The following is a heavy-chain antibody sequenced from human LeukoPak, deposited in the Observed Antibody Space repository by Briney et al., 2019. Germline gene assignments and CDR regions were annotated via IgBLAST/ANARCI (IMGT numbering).Heavy chain of an antibody. Sequence: PGGSLRLSCAPSGFKFGTYAMHWVRQAPGKGLEWVALISYDGGNIYYGDSVRVRFTISRDNDNNMLYLQMNSLRPEDTAVYYCSRDPPIGNGWSQNFFDYWGQGTLVIVSS. J-gene: IGHJ4*02. CDR2: ISYDGGNI. CDR3: SRDPPIGNGWSQNFFDY. V-gene: IGHV3-30*04. CDR1: GFKFGTYA. D-gene: IGHD6-19*01.